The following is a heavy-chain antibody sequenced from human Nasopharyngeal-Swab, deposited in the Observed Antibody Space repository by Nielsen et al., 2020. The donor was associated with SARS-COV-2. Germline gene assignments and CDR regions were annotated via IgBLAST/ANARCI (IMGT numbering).Heavy chain of an antibody. Sequence: SETLSLTCAVYGESCSDYYWSWISQLPGKGLEWIGEINLGGRTISDPSLKSRVSISKDTSRKQFSQKLSSVTAADTAGYYCAKGGPSLYGGKPWRWFDPWGQGTLVTVSS. D-gene: IGHD4-23*01. J-gene: IGHJ5*02. CDR1: GESCSDYY. V-gene: IGHV4-34*01. CDR3: AKGGPSLYGGKPWRWFDP. CDR2: INLGGRT.